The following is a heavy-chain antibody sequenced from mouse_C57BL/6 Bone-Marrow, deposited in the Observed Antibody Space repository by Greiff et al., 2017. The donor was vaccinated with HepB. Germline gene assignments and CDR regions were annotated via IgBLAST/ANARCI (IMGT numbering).Heavy chain of an antibody. J-gene: IGHJ4*01. Sequence: EVMLVESGGGLVKPGGSLKLSCAASGFTFSDYGMHWVRQAPEKGLEWVAYISSGSSTIYYADTVKGRFTISRDNAKNTLFLQMTSLRSEDTAMYYCARGITTVVAHYAMDYWGQGTSVTVSS. CDR2: ISSGSSTI. D-gene: IGHD1-1*01. V-gene: IGHV5-17*01. CDR3: ARGITTVVAHYAMDY. CDR1: GFTFSDYG.